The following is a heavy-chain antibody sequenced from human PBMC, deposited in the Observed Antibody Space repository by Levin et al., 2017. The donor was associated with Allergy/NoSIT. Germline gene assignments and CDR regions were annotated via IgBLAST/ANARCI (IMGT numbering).Heavy chain of an antibody. V-gene: IGHV3-30-3*01. Sequence: LTCATSGFIFSSYTMHWVRQAPGKGLEWVAVISYDGNNKYYADSVKGRFTISRDNSENTLYLQMNSLRAEDTAVYYCARDLVAVGIEAYWGQGTLVTVYS. J-gene: IGHJ4*02. D-gene: IGHD5-12*01. CDR2: ISYDGNNK. CDR1: GFIFSSYT. CDR3: ARDLVAVGIEAY.